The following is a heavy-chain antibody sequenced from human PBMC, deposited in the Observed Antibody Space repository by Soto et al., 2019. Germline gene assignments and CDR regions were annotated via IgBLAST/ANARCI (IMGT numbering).Heavy chain of an antibody. Sequence: SGPTLVNPTQTLTLTCTFSGFSLSTSGVGVGWIRQPPGKALEWLALIYWNDDKRYSPSLKSRLTITKDTSKNQVVLTMTNMDPVDTPTYYSAHRLPITTLDYWGQGTLVNVSS. CDR2: IYWNDDK. D-gene: IGHD3-10*01. CDR1: GFSLSTSGVG. J-gene: IGHJ4*01. CDR3: AHRLPITTLDY. V-gene: IGHV2-5*01.